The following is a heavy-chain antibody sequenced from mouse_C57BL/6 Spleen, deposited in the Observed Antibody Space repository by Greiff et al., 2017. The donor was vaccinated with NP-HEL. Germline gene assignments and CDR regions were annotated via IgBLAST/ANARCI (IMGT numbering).Heavy chain of an antibody. CDR2: IYIGNGST. Sequence: EVQLQQSGAELVRPGSSVKMSCKTSGYTFTSYGINWVKQRPGQGLEWIGYIYIGNGSTEYNEKFKGKATLTSDTSSSTAYMQLSSLTSEDSAIYFCAREVEGIYYGTGSFADWGQGTLVTVSA. CDR3: AREVEGIYYGTGSFAD. CDR1: GYTFTSYG. D-gene: IGHD1-1*01. V-gene: IGHV1-58*01. J-gene: IGHJ3*01.